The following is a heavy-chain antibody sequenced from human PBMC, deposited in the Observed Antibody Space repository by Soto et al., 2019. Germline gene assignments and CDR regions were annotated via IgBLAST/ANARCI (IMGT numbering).Heavy chain of an antibody. CDR3: ARGIYYYDSSVYYSY. J-gene: IGHJ4*02. V-gene: IGHV3-21*01. CDR1: GFTFSSYS. D-gene: IGHD3-22*01. CDR2: ISSSSSYI. Sequence: EVQLVESGGGLVKPGGSLRLSCAASGFTFSSYSMNWVRQAPGKGLVWVSSISSSSSYIYYADSVKGRFTISRDNAKNSLYLQMNSLRAEDTAVYYCARGIYYYDSSVYYSYWGQGTLVTVSS.